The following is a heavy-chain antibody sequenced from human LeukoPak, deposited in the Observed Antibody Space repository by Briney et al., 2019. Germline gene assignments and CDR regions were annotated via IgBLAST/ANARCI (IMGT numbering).Heavy chain of an antibody. D-gene: IGHD2-15*01. CDR1: GYSFTSYW. V-gene: IGHV5-51*01. Sequence: GESLKISCKGSGYSFTSYWIGWVRQMPGKGLEWMGIIYPGDSDTGYSPSFQGQVTISADKSISTAYLQWSSLKASDTAMYYCARHVAPDCSGGSCYSNWFDPWGQGTLVTVSS. CDR3: ARHVAPDCSGGSCYSNWFDP. J-gene: IGHJ5*02. CDR2: IYPGDSDT.